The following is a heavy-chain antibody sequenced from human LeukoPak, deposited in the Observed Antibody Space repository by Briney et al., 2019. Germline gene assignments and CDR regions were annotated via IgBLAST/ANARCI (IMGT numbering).Heavy chain of an antibody. J-gene: IGHJ5*02. CDR1: GFSFSSFW. CDR3: ARDSGAILGRVGWFDP. CDR2: ISSSSSTI. Sequence: PGGSLRLSCAASGFSFSSFWMHWVRQAPGKGLEWVSYISSSSSTIYYADSVKGRFTISRDNAKNSLYLQMNSLRAEDTAVYYCARDSGAILGRVGWFDPWGQGTLVTVSS. V-gene: IGHV3-48*01. D-gene: IGHD2-21*01.